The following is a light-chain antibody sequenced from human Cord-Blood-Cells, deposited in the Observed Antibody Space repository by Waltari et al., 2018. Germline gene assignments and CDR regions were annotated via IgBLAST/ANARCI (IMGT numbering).Light chain of an antibody. CDR3: QQYNNWPLT. J-gene: IGKJ4*01. CDR1: QRVSSN. V-gene: IGKV3D-15*01. Sequence: IVMTPSPATRPVSPGERATLSCRASQRVSSNLAWYQQKPGQAPRLLIYGASTRATGIPARFSGSGSGTEFTLTISSLQSEDFAVYYCQQYNNWPLTFGGGTKVEIK. CDR2: GAS.